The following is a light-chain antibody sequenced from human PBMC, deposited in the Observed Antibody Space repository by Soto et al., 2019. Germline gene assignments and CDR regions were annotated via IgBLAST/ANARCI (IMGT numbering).Light chain of an antibody. J-gene: IGKJ4*01. CDR3: QQYNNWPLT. CDR2: GAS. CDR1: QSVSSN. V-gene: IGKV3-15*01. Sequence: EIVMTQSPATLSVSPGERATLSCRASQSVSSNLAWYQQKPGQAPRLLIYGASTRATGIPARFSGSGSGTEFTLTSSSLQSEDLAGYYCQQYNNWPLTFGGGTKVEIK.